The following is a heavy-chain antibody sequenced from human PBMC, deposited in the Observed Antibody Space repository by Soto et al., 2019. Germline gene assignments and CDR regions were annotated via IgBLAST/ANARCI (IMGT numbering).Heavy chain of an antibody. CDR1: GFTFSTYA. CDR3: AKELLFSGWYVGDGLDI. D-gene: IGHD6-19*01. Sequence: EVQLLESGGGLVQPGGSLRLSCVASGFTFSTYAMNWVRQAPGKGLEWVSAVSGSGASTYYADSVKGRFTISRDNSKNSMYLQMRSRRAEDTAVYDCAKELLFSGWYVGDGLDIWGQGTMVTVSS. J-gene: IGHJ3*02. V-gene: IGHV3-23*01. CDR2: VSGSGAST.